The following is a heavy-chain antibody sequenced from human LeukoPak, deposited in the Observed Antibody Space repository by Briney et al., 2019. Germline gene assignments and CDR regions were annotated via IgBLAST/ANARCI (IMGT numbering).Heavy chain of an antibody. J-gene: IGHJ3*02. CDR2: IYYSGST. CDR3: AREGSDYHDAFDI. D-gene: IGHD3-16*01. Sequence: SETLSLTCTVSGYSISSGYYWGWIRQPPGKGLEWIGYIYYSGSTYYNPSLKSRVTISVDTSKNQFSLKLSSVTAADTAVYYCAREGSDYHDAFDIWGQGTMVTVSS. CDR1: GYSISSGYY. V-gene: IGHV4-38-2*02.